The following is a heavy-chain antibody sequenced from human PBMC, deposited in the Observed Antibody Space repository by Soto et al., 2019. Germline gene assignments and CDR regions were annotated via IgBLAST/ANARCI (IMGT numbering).Heavy chain of an antibody. D-gene: IGHD2-15*01. CDR1: GGTFSSYA. CDR3: ARGGSYYYWYFDL. CDR2: IIPIFGTA. Sequence: QVQLVQSGAEVKKPGSSVKVSCKASGGTFSSYAISWVRQAPGQGLEWMGGIIPIFGTANYAQKFQGRVTITAEKSTSTDYMAVSSLRSADTAVYYCARGGSYYYWYFDLWGRGTLVTVSS. J-gene: IGHJ2*01. V-gene: IGHV1-69*06.